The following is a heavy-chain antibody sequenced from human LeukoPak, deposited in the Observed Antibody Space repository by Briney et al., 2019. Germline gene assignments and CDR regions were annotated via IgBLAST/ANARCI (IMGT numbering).Heavy chain of an antibody. CDR1: GFTFNSYA. J-gene: IGHJ4*02. CDR2: IHHTGHT. CDR3: ARITGYGGGSLRY. Sequence: GSLRPSCAASGFTFNSYAMAWVRQAPGKGLEWIGAIHHTGHTNYNPSLKSRVTLSIDMSKKQFSLHLTSLTAADTAVYYCARITGYGGGSLRYWGQGTLVAISS. V-gene: IGHV4-34*01. D-gene: IGHD4-23*01.